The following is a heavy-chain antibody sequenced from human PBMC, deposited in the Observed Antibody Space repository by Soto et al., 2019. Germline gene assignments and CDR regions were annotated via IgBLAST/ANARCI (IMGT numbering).Heavy chain of an antibody. Sequence: GGSLRLSCAASGFTVSSKYMSWVRQALGKGLEWVSLIQSGGPTYYADSVKGRFTISRDTSENTLHLQMDSLSAEDTAVYYCARDDVLCDGGRCSGVPLDVWGKETTVTVSS. J-gene: IGHJ6*03. CDR3: ARDDVLCDGGRCSGVPLDV. CDR2: IQSGGPT. D-gene: IGHD2-15*01. V-gene: IGHV3-66*01. CDR1: GFTVSSKY.